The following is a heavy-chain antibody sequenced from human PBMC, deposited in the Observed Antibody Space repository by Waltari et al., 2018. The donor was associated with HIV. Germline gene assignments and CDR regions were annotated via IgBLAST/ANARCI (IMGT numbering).Heavy chain of an antibody. CDR2: IYYSGST. CDR3: AGTEFMITFGGDAFDI. D-gene: IGHD3-16*01. CDR1: GGSIRSSSYY. V-gene: IGHV4-39*07. Sequence: QLQLQASGPGLVQPSETLSLTCTVSGGSIRSSSYYWGWLRQPPGKGLECIGSIYYSGSTYNNPSLKSRVTISVDTSKNQFSLKLSSVTAADTAVYYCAGTEFMITFGGDAFDIWGQGTMVTVSS. J-gene: IGHJ3*02.